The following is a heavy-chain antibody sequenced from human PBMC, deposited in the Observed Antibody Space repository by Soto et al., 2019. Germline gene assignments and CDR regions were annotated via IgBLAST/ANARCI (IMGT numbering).Heavy chain of an antibody. CDR3: ARGVYYDILTGYSNDAFDI. V-gene: IGHV4-31*03. D-gene: IGHD3-9*01. CDR1: GGSISSGGYY. Sequence: QVQLQESGPGLVKPSQTLSLTCTVSGGSISSGGYYWSWIRQHPGKGLEWIGYIYYSGSTYYNPSLKSRVTISVDTSKNQFSLKLSSVTAADTAVYYCARGVYYDILTGYSNDAFDIWGQGTMVTVSS. J-gene: IGHJ3*02. CDR2: IYYSGST.